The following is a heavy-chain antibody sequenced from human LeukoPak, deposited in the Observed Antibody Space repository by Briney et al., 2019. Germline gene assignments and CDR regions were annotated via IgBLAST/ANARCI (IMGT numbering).Heavy chain of an antibody. J-gene: IGHJ1*01. CDR2: IIPIFGTA. CDR1: GGTFSSYA. Sequence: SVKVSCKASGGTFSSYAISWVRQAPGQGLEWMGRIIPIFGTANYAQKFQGRVTITTGESTSTAYMELSSLRSEDTAVYYCARGQKPQYSSSWYSYFQHWGQGTLVTVSS. CDR3: ARGQKPQYSSSWYSYFQH. D-gene: IGHD6-13*01. V-gene: IGHV1-69*05.